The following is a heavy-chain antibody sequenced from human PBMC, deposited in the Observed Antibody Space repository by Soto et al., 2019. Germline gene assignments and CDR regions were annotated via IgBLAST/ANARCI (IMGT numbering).Heavy chain of an antibody. D-gene: IGHD3-3*01. CDR2: ISGSGGST. CDR1: GFTFSSYA. CDR3: AKDLNEDFWSGYLGGPTIWVSLNYMDV. Sequence: GGSLRLSCAASGFTFSSYAMSWVRQAPGKGLEWVSAISGSGGSTYYADSVKGRFTISRDNSKNTLYLQMNSLRAEDTAVYYCAKDLNEDFWSGYLGGPTIWVSLNYMDVWGKGTTVTVSS. V-gene: IGHV3-23*01. J-gene: IGHJ6*03.